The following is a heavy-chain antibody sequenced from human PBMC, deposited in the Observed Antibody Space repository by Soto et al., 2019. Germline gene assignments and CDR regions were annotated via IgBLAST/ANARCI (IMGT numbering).Heavy chain of an antibody. V-gene: IGHV4-34*01. CDR1: GASLSDNY. CDR3: ARGRGDFDD. CDR2: INHSGNT. J-gene: IGHJ4*02. Sequence: SETLSLTCAVYGASLSDNYRNWLRQPPGKGLEWIGEINHSGNTNYNPSLRSRVTISIDTSKNQLSLNLRSVSAADTAVYYCARGRGDFDDWGQGTPVTVSS.